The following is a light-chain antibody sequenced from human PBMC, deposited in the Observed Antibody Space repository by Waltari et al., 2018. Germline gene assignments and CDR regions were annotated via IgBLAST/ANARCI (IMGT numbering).Light chain of an antibody. V-gene: IGLV4-69*01. Sequence: QLVLTQSPSASASLGASVKLTCTLSSGHSSNVIAWLQKRPEKGPRYLMKVNSDGSHDKGDEIPDRFSGSSSGAERYLTIASLQSEDEADYCCQTGGHGTWVFGGWTELTVL. CDR1: SGHSSNV. CDR2: VNSDGSH. J-gene: IGLJ3*02. CDR3: QTGGHGTWV.